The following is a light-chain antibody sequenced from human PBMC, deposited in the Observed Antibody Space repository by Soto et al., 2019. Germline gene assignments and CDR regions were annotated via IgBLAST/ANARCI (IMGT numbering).Light chain of an antibody. CDR2: WAS. CDR1: QSLLSSRNGRHT. V-gene: IGKV4-1*01. Sequence: DIVLTQSPEFLAVSLGERATIKCRSSQSLLSSRNGRHTLSWLQKKPGQPPRLLIYWASTRHSRVPDRFSGGASGTDFTLTISSLQPEDVAVYYCQQHLDFLVTFGGGTKVDIK. CDR3: QQHLDFLVT. J-gene: IGKJ4*01.